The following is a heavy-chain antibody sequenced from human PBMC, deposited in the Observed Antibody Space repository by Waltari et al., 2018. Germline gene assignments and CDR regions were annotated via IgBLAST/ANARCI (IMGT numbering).Heavy chain of an antibody. CDR3: ARGGGGDWEWFDP. CDR1: GGSISGVY. D-gene: IGHD2-21*02. J-gene: IGHJ5*02. CDR2: IYYTGSP. Sequence: QVQLQESGPSLLKPSETLSLICTVSGGSISGVYWSWVRQPPGKGLDWFGYIYYTGSPNFNPSLKSRVTMSVDTSKNQFSLKLRSVTAADTAFYYCARGGGGDWEWFDPWGQGTLVTVSS. V-gene: IGHV4-59*01.